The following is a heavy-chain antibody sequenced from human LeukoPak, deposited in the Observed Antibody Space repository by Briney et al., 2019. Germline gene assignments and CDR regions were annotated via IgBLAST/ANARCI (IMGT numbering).Heavy chain of an antibody. CDR3: AKGEYSSSWYAEYFQH. J-gene: IGHJ1*01. Sequence: PGGSLRLSCAASGFTFSSYAMSWVRQAPGKGLEWVSAISGSGGSTYCADSVKGRFTMSRDNSKNTLYLQMNSLRAEDTAVYYCAKGEYSSSWYAEYFQHWGQGTLVTVSS. V-gene: IGHV3-23*01. CDR1: GFTFSSYA. CDR2: ISGSGGST. D-gene: IGHD6-13*01.